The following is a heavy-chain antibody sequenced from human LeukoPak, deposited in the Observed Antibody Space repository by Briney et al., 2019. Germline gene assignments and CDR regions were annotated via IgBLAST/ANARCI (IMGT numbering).Heavy chain of an antibody. CDR3: XXEYYDYVWGSYRYFDY. CDR2: ISGSTSYI. D-gene: IGHD3-16*02. Sequence: GGSLRLSCAASGFTFSNYSMNWVRQAPGKGLEWVSSISGSTSYIYYADSVKGRFTISRDNSKNTLYLQMNSLRAEDTAVYYXXXEYYDYVWGSYRYFDYWGQGTLVTVSS. CDR1: GFTFSNYS. J-gene: IGHJ4*02. V-gene: IGHV3-21*01.